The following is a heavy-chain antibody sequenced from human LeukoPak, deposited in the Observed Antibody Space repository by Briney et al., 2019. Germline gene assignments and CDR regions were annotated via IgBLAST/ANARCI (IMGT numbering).Heavy chain of an antibody. Sequence: SGPTLVNPTQTPTLTCTFSGFSLSTSRMCVSWIRQPSGKALEWLARIDWDDDQYYSTSLKTRLTISQDTSTHQMVLTMTIMGPVDTATYYCARTRYSSGWPEYFQDWGQGTLVSVPS. CDR2: IDWDDDQ. V-gene: IGHV2-70*11. CDR3: ARTRYSSGWPEYFQD. D-gene: IGHD6-19*01. J-gene: IGHJ1*01. CDR1: GFSLSTSRMC.